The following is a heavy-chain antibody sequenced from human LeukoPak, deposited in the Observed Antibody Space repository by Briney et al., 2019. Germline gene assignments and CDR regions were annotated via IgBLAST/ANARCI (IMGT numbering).Heavy chain of an antibody. CDR2: IDNDGRGT. V-gene: IGHV3-74*01. CDR1: GFNVYNNY. J-gene: IGHJ4*02. CDR3: ASLNYGPDY. Sequence: PGGSLRLSCVVSGFNVYNNYMCWVRQAPGKGLVWVSRIDNDGRGTSYADSVKGRFTISRDNAKNRLYLQMNSLRAEDTAVYYCASLNYGPDYWGQGTLVTVSS. D-gene: IGHD3-16*01.